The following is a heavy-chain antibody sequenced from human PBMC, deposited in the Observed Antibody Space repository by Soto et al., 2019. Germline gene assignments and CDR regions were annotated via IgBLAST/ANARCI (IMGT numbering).Heavy chain of an antibody. J-gene: IGHJ3*02. CDR2: IDPSDSYT. CDR3: ARNHFSSGYYYDAFDI. V-gene: IGHV5-10-1*01. D-gene: IGHD3-22*01. CDR1: GYSFTSYW. Sequence: PGESLKISCKGSGYSFTSYWISWVRQMPGKGLEWMGRIDPSDSYTNYSPSFQGHVTISADKSISTAYLQWSSLKASDTAMYYCARNHFSSGYYYDAFDIWGQGTMVTVSS.